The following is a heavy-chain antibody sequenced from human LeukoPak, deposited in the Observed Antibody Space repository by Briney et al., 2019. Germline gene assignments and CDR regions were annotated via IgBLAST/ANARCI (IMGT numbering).Heavy chain of an antibody. Sequence: SETLSLTCAVYGGSFSGYYWSWIRQPPEKGVEWIGEINHSGSTNYNPSLKSRVTISVDTSKNQFSLKLSSVTAADTAVYYCARSPFYDFWSGYRTRFDFWGQGTLVTVSS. CDR3: ARSPFYDFWSGYRTRFDF. CDR2: INHSGST. V-gene: IGHV4-34*01. CDR1: GGSFSGYY. D-gene: IGHD3-3*01. J-gene: IGHJ4*02.